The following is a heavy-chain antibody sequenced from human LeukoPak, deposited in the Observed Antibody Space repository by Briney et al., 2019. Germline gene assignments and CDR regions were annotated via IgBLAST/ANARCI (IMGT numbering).Heavy chain of an antibody. J-gene: IGHJ4*02. CDR2: ISHGSIRI. D-gene: IGHD5-18*01. Sequence: GGSLRLSCASSGFTFSSYSMNWVRQAPGKGLEWISYISHGSIRIFYADFVEGRFTVSRDDAKNALYLQMNSLRVEDTAVYYCARDPGYSYAMDSWGQGTLVIVFS. V-gene: IGHV3-48*01. CDR1: GFTFSSYS. CDR3: ARDPGYSYAMDS.